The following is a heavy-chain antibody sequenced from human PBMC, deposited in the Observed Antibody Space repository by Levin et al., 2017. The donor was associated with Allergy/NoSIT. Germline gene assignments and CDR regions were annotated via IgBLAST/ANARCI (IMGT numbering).Heavy chain of an antibody. V-gene: IGHV4-61*02. D-gene: IGHD5-12*01. J-gene: IGHJ6*03. CDR3: ARDLEGFSGYKPYCYTDV. Sequence: LRLSCSVSGDSISRGFYYWSWIRQPAGEGLEWIGRIYVTGSTTYSPSLKSRVIISLDRSKDQVSLKINSVTAADTAVYYCARDLEGFSGYKPYCYTDVWGKGTTVTVSS. CDR2: IYVTGST. CDR1: GDSISRGFYY.